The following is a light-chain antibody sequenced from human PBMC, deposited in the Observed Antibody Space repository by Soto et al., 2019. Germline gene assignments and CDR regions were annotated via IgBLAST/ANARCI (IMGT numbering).Light chain of an antibody. V-gene: IGLV2-23*01. CDR2: DDT. CDR3: CLYVGGRTYV. Sequence: QSVLTQPASVSGSPGQSITISCTGTVGLVSWYQQHPGKVSKLIIYDDTKRPSGVSSRFSGSKSGNTASLTISGLQTEDEADYYCCLYVGGRTYVFGTGTKLTVL. CDR1: VGL. J-gene: IGLJ1*01.